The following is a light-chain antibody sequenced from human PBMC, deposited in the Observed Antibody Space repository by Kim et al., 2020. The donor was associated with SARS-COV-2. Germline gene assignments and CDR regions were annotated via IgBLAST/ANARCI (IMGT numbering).Light chain of an antibody. CDR2: EKN. CDR1: SLRSYY. Sequence: ALRQTVRITCQGDSLRSYYASWYQQKQGQAPLLVLYEKNNRPSGIPDRFSGSSSGNTASLTITGAQAEDEADYYCNSRESGVNHVVFGGGTQLTVL. J-gene: IGLJ2*01. V-gene: IGLV3-19*01. CDR3: NSRESGVNHVV.